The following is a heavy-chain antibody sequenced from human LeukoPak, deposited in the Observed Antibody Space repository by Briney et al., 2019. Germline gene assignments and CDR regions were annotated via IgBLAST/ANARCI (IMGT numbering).Heavy chain of an antibody. V-gene: IGHV3-23*01. CDR3: AKATSRFVVYYFDY. J-gene: IGHJ4*02. Sequence: GGSLRLSCAASGFTFSSYAMSWVRQAPGKGLEWVSSISGSGASIYYADSVKGRFTISRDNSKSTLYLQMNSLRVEDTAVYYCAKATSRFVVYYFDYWGQGTLVTVSS. D-gene: IGHD5-12*01. CDR2: ISGSGASI. CDR1: GFTFSSYA.